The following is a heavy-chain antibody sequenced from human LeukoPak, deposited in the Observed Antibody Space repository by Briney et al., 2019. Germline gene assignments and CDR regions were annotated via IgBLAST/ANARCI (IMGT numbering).Heavy chain of an antibody. V-gene: IGHV3-11*06. CDR3: ASGYYGSGSYYPFDY. CDR2: ISSSSSYT. Sequence: GGSLRLSCAASGFTFSDYCMSWIRQAPGKGLEWVSYISSSSSYTNYADSVKGRFTISRDNAKNSLYLQMNSLRAEDTAVYYCASGYYGSGSYYPFDYWGQGTLVTVSS. D-gene: IGHD3-10*01. CDR1: GFTFSDYC. J-gene: IGHJ4*02.